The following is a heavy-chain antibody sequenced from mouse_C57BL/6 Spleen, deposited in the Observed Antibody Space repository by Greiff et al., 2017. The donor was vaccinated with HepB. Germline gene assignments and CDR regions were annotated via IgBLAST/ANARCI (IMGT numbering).Heavy chain of an antibody. J-gene: IGHJ3*01. CDR1: GYAFSSSW. Sequence: QVQLQQSGPELVKPGASVKISCKASGYAFSSSWMNWVKQRPGKGLEWIGRIYPGDGDTNYNGKFKGKATLTADKSSSTAYMQLSSLTSEDSAVYFCARSEVPLITTAYWGQGTLVTVSA. CDR2: IYPGDGDT. D-gene: IGHD1-1*01. V-gene: IGHV1-82*01. CDR3: ARSEVPLITTAY.